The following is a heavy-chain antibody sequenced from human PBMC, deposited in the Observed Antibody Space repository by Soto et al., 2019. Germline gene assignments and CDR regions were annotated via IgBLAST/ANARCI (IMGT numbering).Heavy chain of an antibody. V-gene: IGHV1-3*01. CDR1: GYTFTSYA. Sequence: ASVKVSCKASGYTFTSYAMHWVRQAPGQRLEWMGWINAGNGNTKYSQKFQGRVTITRDTSASTAYMELSSLRSEDTAVYYCARVGCSGGSCYESDYYYYMDVRGKRATVTVS. CDR3: ARVGCSGGSCYESDYYYYMDV. D-gene: IGHD2-15*01. CDR2: INAGNGNT. J-gene: IGHJ6*03.